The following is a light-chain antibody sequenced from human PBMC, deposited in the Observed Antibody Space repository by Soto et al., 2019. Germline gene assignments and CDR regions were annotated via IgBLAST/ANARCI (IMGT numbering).Light chain of an antibody. J-gene: IGKJ1*01. Sequence: EIVLTQSPGTLSLSPGERATLSCRASHTISSSYLAWYQQKPGQAPRLLMYGASSRATGTPDRFSGSGSGTDFTLTISRLEPEDFAVYYCQQYGSSPPWTFGQGTKVDIK. CDR2: GAS. CDR1: HTISSSY. CDR3: QQYGSSPPWT. V-gene: IGKV3-20*01.